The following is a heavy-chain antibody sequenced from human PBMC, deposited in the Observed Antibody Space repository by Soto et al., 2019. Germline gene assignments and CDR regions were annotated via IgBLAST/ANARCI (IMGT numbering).Heavy chain of an antibody. CDR3: ASQVYSSSAKGYYFDY. D-gene: IGHD6-6*01. Sequence: ASVKVSCKASGGTFSSYAISWVRQAPGQGLEWMGGIIPIFDTANYAQKFQGRVTITADKSTSTAYMELSSLRSEDTAVYYCASQVYSSSAKGYYFDYWGQGTLVTVSS. CDR2: IIPIFDTA. CDR1: GGTFSSYA. V-gene: IGHV1-69*06. J-gene: IGHJ4*02.